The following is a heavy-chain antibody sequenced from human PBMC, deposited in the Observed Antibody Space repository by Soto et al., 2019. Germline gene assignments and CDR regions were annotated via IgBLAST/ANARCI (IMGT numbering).Heavy chain of an antibody. CDR3: AREGRSQAHHDH. Sequence: SETLSLTCTVSGGSVSSGVYYWSWIRQPPGKGLEWIGYVYFTGGTNYNPSLKSRATISVDTAKDQFSLRLSSVTAADTAVYYCAREGRSQAHHDHWGQGTLVTVSS. CDR1: GGSVSSGVYY. V-gene: IGHV4-61*08. J-gene: IGHJ4*02. CDR2: VYFTGGT.